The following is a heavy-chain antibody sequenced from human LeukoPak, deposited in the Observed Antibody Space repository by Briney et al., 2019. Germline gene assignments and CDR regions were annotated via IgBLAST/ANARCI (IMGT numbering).Heavy chain of an antibody. D-gene: IGHD3-22*01. CDR1: GYTLTELS. CDR2: FDPEDGET. Sequence: ASVKVSCKVSGYTLTELSMHWVRQAPGKGLEWMGGFDPEDGETIYAQKFQGRVTMTEDTSTDTAYMELSSLRSEDTAVYYRATPSGYYYDSSGYSYFDYWGQGTLVTVSS. J-gene: IGHJ4*02. V-gene: IGHV1-24*01. CDR3: ATPSGYYYDSSGYSYFDY.